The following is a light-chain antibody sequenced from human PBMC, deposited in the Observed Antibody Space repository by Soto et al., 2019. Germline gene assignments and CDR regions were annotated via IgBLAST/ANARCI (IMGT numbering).Light chain of an antibody. CDR2: DAS. Sequence: EIQMTQSPSSLSVSVGDRVTITCQASRDIRDFLNWYQQKPGKAPKLLIFDASNLEEGVPPRFSGSGSGTDFSFSISSLQPEDVATYYCQQTYSSPQTFGQGTKLEIK. CDR3: QQTYSSPQT. J-gene: IGKJ2*01. V-gene: IGKV1-33*01. CDR1: RDIRDF.